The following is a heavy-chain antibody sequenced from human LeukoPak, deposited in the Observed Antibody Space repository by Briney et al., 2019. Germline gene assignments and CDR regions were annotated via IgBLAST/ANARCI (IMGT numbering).Heavy chain of an antibody. CDR3: AKSYHYYGSSIDY. V-gene: IGHV3-33*06. CDR2: IWYDGSNK. Sequence: PGGSLRLSCAASGFTFSSYGMHWVRQAPGKGLEWVAVIWYDGSNKYYADSVKGRFTISRDNSKNTLYLQMNSLRAEDTAVYYCAKSYHYYGSSIDYWGQGTLVTVSS. J-gene: IGHJ4*02. CDR1: GFTFSSYG. D-gene: IGHD3-10*01.